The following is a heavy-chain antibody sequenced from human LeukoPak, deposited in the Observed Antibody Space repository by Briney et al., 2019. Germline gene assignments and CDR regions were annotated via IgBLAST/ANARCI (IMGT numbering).Heavy chain of an antibody. CDR3: ARATHCSGDSCLFPTTTNYYYMDV. Sequence: PGGSLRLSCAASGFTVSSNYMSWVRQAPGKGLEWVSVIYSGGSTYYADSVKGRFTISRDNSKNTLYLQMNSLRAEDTAVYYCARATHCSGDSCLFPTTTNYYYMDVWGKGTTVTVSS. V-gene: IGHV3-53*01. CDR1: GFTVSSNY. CDR2: IYSGGST. J-gene: IGHJ6*03. D-gene: IGHD2-15*01.